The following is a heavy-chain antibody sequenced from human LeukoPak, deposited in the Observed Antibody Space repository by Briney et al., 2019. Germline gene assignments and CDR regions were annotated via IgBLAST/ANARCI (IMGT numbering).Heavy chain of an antibody. CDR3: ARASNPWLQLT. Sequence: RPGGSLRLSCSASGFSFSNYAMHWVRQAPGKGLEWVGNIKQDGSVNRYADSVRGRFTISRDNAQTSLYLQMNSLRAEDTAVYYCARASNPWLQLTWGQGTLVTVSS. CDR2: IKQDGSVN. D-gene: IGHD5-24*01. J-gene: IGHJ5*02. CDR1: GFSFSNYA. V-gene: IGHV3-7*05.